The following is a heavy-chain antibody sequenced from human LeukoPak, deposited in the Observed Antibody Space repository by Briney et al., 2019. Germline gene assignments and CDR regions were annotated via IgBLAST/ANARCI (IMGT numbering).Heavy chain of an antibody. Sequence: ASVKVSCKASGGTFSSYAISWVRQAPGQGLEWMGGIIPIFGTANYAQKFQGRVTITADESTSTAYMELSSLRSEDTAVYYCARDLDNSSRGDYYYGMDVWGKGTTVTVSS. CDR2: IIPIFGTA. CDR3: ARDLDNSSRGDYYYGMDV. CDR1: GGTFSSYA. V-gene: IGHV1-69*01. D-gene: IGHD6-13*01. J-gene: IGHJ6*04.